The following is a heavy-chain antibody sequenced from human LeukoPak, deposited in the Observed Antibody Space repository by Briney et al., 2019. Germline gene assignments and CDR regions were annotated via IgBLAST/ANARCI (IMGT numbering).Heavy chain of an antibody. CDR3: ARDHYYGSVLDW. J-gene: IGHJ4*02. CDR1: GFTFSGYA. V-gene: IGHV3-30-3*01. Sequence: GRSLRLSCAASGFTFSGYAMHWVRQAPGKGLEWVAVISYDGSNKYYADSVKGRFTISRDNSKNTLYLQMNSLRAEDTAVYYCARDHYYGSVLDWWGQGTLVTVSS. CDR2: ISYDGSNK. D-gene: IGHD3-10*01.